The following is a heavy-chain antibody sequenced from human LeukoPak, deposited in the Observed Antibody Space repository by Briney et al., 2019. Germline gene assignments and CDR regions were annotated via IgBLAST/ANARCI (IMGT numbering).Heavy chain of an antibody. CDR3: ARGPYGSSGTPDAFDI. D-gene: IGHD3-10*01. CDR2: VSGSGGTT. CDR1: GFTFSSCV. V-gene: IGHV3-23*01. J-gene: IGHJ3*02. Sequence: GGSLRLSCAASGFTFSSCVMSWVRQAPGKGLEWVSGVSGSGGTTYYADSVKGRFTISRDNSKNTLYLQMNSLRAEDTAVYYCARGPYGSSGTPDAFDIWGQGTMVTVSS.